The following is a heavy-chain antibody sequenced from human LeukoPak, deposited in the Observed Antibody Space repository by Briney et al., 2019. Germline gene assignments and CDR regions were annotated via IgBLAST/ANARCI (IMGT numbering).Heavy chain of an antibody. J-gene: IGHJ3*02. Sequence: GGSLRLSCAASGFTFSSYSMNWVRQAPGKGLEWVSYISSSSSTIYYADSVKGRFTISRDNAKSSLYLQMNSLRAEDTAVYYCARSGFRAFDIWGQGTMVTVSS. CDR3: ARSGFRAFDI. V-gene: IGHV3-48*01. CDR2: ISSSSSTI. CDR1: GFTFSSYS.